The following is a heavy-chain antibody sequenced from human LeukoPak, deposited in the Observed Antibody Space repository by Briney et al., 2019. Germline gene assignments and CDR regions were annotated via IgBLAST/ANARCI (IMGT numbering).Heavy chain of an antibody. J-gene: IGHJ5*02. CDR3: ARNIAAAGTKWFDP. CDR1: GGSISSYY. CDR2: IYYSGST. V-gene: IGHV4-59*12. D-gene: IGHD6-13*01. Sequence: SETLSLTCTVSGGSISSYYWSWIRQPPGKGLEWIGYIYYSGSTYYNPSLKSRVTISVDTSKNQFSLKLSSVTAADTAVYYCARNIAAAGTKWFDPWGQGTLVTVSS.